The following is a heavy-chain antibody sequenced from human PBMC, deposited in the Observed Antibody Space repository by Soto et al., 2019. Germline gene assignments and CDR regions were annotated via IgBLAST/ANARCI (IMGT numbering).Heavy chain of an antibody. CDR2: IKQDGSEK. D-gene: IGHD2-15*01. CDR3: ARDSPYCSGGSCYVRYYYYGMDV. Sequence: GGSLRLSCAASGFTFSSYCMSWVRQAPGKGLEWVANIKQDGSEKYYVDSVKCRFTISRDNAKNSLYLQMNSLRAEDTAVYYCARDSPYCSGGSCYVRYYYYGMDVWGQGTTVTVS. V-gene: IGHV3-7*01. J-gene: IGHJ6*02. CDR1: GFTFSSYC.